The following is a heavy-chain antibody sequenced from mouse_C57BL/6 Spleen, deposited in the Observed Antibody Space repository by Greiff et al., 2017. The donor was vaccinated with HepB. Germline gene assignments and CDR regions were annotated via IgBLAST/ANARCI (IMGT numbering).Heavy chain of an antibody. D-gene: IGHD1-1*01. CDR1: GYSITSGYY. CDR3: ARGYYGSSWYFDV. J-gene: IGHJ1*03. CDR2: ISYDGSN. V-gene: IGHV3-6*01. Sequence: EVKLQESGPGLVKPSQSLSLTCSVTGYSITSGYYWNWIRQFPGNKREWMGYISYDGSNNYNPSLKNRISITRDTSKNQFFLKLNSVTTEDTATYYCARGYYGSSWYFDVWGTGTTVTVSS.